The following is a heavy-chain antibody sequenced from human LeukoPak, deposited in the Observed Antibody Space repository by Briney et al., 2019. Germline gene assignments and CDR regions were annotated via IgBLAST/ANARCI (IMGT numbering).Heavy chain of an antibody. CDR3: ATSISVAGSFDY. CDR1: GYTLTELS. CDR2: FDPEDGET. V-gene: IGHV1-24*01. D-gene: IGHD6-19*01. J-gene: IGHJ4*02. Sequence: ASVKVSCKVSGYTLTELSMHRVRQAPGKGLEWMGGFDPEDGETIYAQKFQGRVTMTEDTSTDTAYMELSSLRSEDTAVYYCATSISVAGSFDYWGQGTLVTVSS.